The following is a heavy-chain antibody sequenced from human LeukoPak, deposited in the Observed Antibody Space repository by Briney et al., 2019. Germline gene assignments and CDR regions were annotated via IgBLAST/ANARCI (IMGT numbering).Heavy chain of an antibody. V-gene: IGHV4-31*03. J-gene: IGHJ6*02. CDR3: ARDRLVSPVDSYYGMDV. CDR2: IYYSGST. Sequence: SQTLSLTCTVSGGSLSSAGYYWSWIRQHPGTGLEWIGYIYYSGSTYYNPSLKSRVTISGDTSKNQFSLKLSSVTAADTAVYYCARDRLVSPVDSYYGMDVWGQGTTVTVSS. CDR1: GGSLSSAGYY. D-gene: IGHD3-22*01.